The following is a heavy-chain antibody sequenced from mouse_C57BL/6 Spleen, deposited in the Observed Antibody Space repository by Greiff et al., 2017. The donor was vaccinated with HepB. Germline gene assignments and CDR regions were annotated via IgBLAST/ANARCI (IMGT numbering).Heavy chain of an antibody. CDR3: AIVGITTVVAPLDY. CDR2: IRPSDSDT. D-gene: IGHD1-1*01. V-gene: IGHV1-74*01. J-gene: IGHJ2*01. Sequence: QVQLQQPGAELVKPGASVKVSCKASGYTFTSYWMHWVKQRPGQGLEWIGRIRPSDSDTNYNQKFKGKATLTVDKSSSTAYMQLSSLTSEDSAVYYCAIVGITTVVAPLDYWGQGTTLTVSS. CDR1: GYTFTSYW.